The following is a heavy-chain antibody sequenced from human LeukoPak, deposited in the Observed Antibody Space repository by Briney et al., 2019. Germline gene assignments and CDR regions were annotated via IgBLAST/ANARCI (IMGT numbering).Heavy chain of an antibody. J-gene: IGHJ5*02. Sequence: SETLSLTCTVSGGSISSGGYYWSWIRQHPGKGLEWIGYIYYSGSTYYNPSLKSRVTISVDTSKNQFSLKLSSVTAADTAVYYCARGAEQWPSYNWFDPWGQGTLVTVSS. CDR3: ARGAEQWPSYNWFDP. CDR2: IYYSGST. V-gene: IGHV4-31*03. CDR1: GGSISSGGYY. D-gene: IGHD6-19*01.